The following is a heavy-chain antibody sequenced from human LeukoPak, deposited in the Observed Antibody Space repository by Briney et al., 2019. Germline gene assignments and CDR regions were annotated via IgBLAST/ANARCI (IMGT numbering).Heavy chain of an antibody. CDR2: ISGSGGST. CDR1: GFTFSSYA. V-gene: IGHV3-23*01. J-gene: IGHJ6*03. Sequence: PGGSLRLSCAASGFTFSSYAMSWVRQAPGKGLEWVSAISGSGGSTYYADSVKGRFTISRDNSKNTLYLQMNSLRAEDTAVYYCAKGSTDYYYYYYMDVWGKGTTVTVSS. CDR3: AKGSTDYYYYYYMDV.